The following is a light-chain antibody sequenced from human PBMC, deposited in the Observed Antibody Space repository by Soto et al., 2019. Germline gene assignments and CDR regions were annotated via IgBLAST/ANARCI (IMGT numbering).Light chain of an antibody. J-gene: IGLJ1*01. CDR2: EVS. CDR3: SSYTSSSSGV. V-gene: IGLV2-14*01. CDR1: SSDVGGYKY. Sequence: QSALTQPASVSGSPGQSITISCTGTSSDVGGYKYVSWYQQHPGKAPKLMIYEVSNRPSGVSNRFSGSKSGNTASLTISSLQAEDEADYYCSSYTSSSSGVFGTGTKLTVL.